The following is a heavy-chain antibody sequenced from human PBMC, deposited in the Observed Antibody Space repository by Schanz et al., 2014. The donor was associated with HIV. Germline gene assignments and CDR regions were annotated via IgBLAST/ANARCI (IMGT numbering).Heavy chain of an antibody. J-gene: IGHJ4*02. CDR3: AKEHRSGWPTFDY. Sequence: EVTLVESGGAAVQPGGSLRLSCAASGFTFEDFSMHWVRQAPGKGLEWVSLFSRNGVTTFYADSVRGRFTIARDNSRKSLYLQMNSLRSEDTALYYCAKEHRSGWPTFDYWGQGTLVTVSS. V-gene: IGHV3-43*01. D-gene: IGHD6-19*01. CDR1: GFTFEDFS. CDR2: FSRNGVTT.